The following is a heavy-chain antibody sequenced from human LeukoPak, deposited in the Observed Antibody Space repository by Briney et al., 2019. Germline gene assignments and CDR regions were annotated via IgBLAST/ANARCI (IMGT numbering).Heavy chain of an antibody. CDR2: IIPILGIA. CDR3: ARVWFRELFPEVDY. Sequence: ASLKVSCKASGGTFSSYAISWVRQAPGQGLEWVARIIPILGIANYAQKLKGRVTITADKATSTPYMELSSLRAEDTAVYYCARVWFRELFPEVDYWGQGNLVTVSS. V-gene: IGHV1-69*04. D-gene: IGHD3-10*01. J-gene: IGHJ4*02. CDR1: GGTFSSYA.